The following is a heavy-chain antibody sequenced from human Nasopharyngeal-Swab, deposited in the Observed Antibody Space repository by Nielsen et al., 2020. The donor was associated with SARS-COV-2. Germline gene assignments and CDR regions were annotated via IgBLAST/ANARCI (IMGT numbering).Heavy chain of an antibody. CDR1: GFTFDDYA. V-gene: IGHV3-9*01. CDR2: ISWNSGSI. D-gene: IGHD3-3*01. Sequence: SLKISCAASGFTFDDYAMHWVRQAPGKGLEWVSGISWNSGSIGYAGSVKGRFTISRDNAKNSLYLQMNSLRAEDTALYYCARGYSYDFWSGYYAFDIWGQGTMVTVSS. J-gene: IGHJ3*02. CDR3: ARGYSYDFWSGYYAFDI.